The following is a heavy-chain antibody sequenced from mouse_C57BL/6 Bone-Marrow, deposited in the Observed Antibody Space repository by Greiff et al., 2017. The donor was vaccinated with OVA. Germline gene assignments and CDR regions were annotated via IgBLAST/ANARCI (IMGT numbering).Heavy chain of an antibody. CDR1: GYTFTDYY. CDR2: INPYNGGT. J-gene: IGHJ1*03. D-gene: IGHD1-1*01. Sequence: VHVKQSGPVLVKPGASVKMSCKASGYTFTDYYMNWVKQSHGKSLEWIGVINPYNGGTSYNQKFKGKATLTVDKSSSTAYMELNSLTSEDSAVYYCAREYYGSSYLYWYFDVWGTGTTVTVSS. V-gene: IGHV1-19*01. CDR3: AREYYGSSYLYWYFDV.